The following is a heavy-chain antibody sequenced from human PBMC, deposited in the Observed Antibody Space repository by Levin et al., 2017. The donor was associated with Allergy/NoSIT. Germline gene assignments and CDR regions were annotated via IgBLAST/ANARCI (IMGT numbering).Heavy chain of an antibody. CDR2: TSYSGST. J-gene: IGHJ4*02. CDR1: GGSISSYY. V-gene: IGHV4-59*08. CDR3: ARHRPQLDGSGSYRVWEGYPDY. D-gene: IGHD3-10*01. Sequence: SETLSLTCTVSGGSISSYYWTWIRQPPGMGLEWVGYTSYSGSTNYNPSLKSRVTLSVDTSKHQFSLKLSSVTAADTAVYYCARHRPQLDGSGSYRVWEGYPDYWGQGTLVTVSA.